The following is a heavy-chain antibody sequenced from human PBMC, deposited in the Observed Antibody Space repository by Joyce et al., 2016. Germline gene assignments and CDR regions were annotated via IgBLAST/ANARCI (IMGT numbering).Heavy chain of an antibody. V-gene: IGHV3-21*01. J-gene: IGHJ4*02. CDR2: IRDNSRFI. CDR1: GFAFSTYT. D-gene: IGHD6-13*01. CDR3: GRVDPTEQPIDY. Sequence: EVQLVESGGGLVKPGGSLRLSCAASGFAFSTYTMSWVSQAPGKGLEWVSSIRDNSRFIYYADSLKDRFTISRDNAKNSLYLQMNSLRAEDTAVYYCGRVDPTEQPIDYWGQGTLVTVSS.